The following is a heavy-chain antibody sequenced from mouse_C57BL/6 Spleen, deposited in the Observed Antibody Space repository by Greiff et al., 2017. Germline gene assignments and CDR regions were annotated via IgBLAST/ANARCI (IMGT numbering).Heavy chain of an antibody. J-gene: IGHJ2*01. CDR3: ARSPDSSGDFDY. Sequence: EVKVVESEGGLVQPGSSMKLSCTASGFTFSDYYMAWVRQVPEKGLEWVANINYDGSSTYYLDSLKSRFIISRDNAKNILYLQMSSLKSEDTATYYCARSPDSSGDFDYWGQGTTLTVSS. D-gene: IGHD3-2*02. CDR2: INYDGSST. V-gene: IGHV5-16*01. CDR1: GFTFSDYY.